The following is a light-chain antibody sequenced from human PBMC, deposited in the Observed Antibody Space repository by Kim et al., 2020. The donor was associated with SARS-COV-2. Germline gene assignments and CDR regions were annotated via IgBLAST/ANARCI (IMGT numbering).Light chain of an antibody. CDR2: EVN. CDR1: SSDVGGYNY. J-gene: IGLJ3*02. V-gene: IGLV2-8*01. Sequence: QSALTQPPSASGSPGQPVTISCTGTSSDVGGYNYVSWYQQHPDKAPKLMIYEVNKRPSGVPDRFSGSKSGNTASLTVSGLQAEDEADYYCSSYAGSNNWVFGGGTQLTVL. CDR3: SSYAGSNNWV.